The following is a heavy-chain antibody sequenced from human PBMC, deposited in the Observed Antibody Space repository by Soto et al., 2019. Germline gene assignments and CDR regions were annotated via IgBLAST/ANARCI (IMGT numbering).Heavy chain of an antibody. CDR2: MYPGDSDT. CDR1: GYDFNTNW. J-gene: IGHJ4*01. CDR3: ARLPRDCNKTSCYYADN. V-gene: IGHV5-51*01. D-gene: IGHD2-2*01. Sequence: PGESLKISCRGSGYDFNTNWFGWVRQLPGKGLEGVGIMYPGDSDTRYNPSLQGHVTLSADVTVSTAFLQWRSLKTSDTGMYFCARLPRDCNKTSCYYADNWGHGTQVTVSS.